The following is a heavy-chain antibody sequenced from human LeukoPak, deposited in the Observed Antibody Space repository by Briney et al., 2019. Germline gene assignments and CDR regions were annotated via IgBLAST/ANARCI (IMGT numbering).Heavy chain of an antibody. J-gene: IGHJ3*02. CDR1: GFTFSSYA. CDR3: ARAAPLWFGELLSDAFDI. V-gene: IGHV3-11*05. D-gene: IGHD3-10*01. Sequence: PGGSLRLSCAASGFTFSSYAMSWVRQAPGKGLEWVSYISSSSSYTNYADSVKGRFTISRDNAKNSLYLQMNSLRAEDTAVYYCARAAPLWFGELLSDAFDIWGQGTMVTVSS. CDR2: ISSSSSYT.